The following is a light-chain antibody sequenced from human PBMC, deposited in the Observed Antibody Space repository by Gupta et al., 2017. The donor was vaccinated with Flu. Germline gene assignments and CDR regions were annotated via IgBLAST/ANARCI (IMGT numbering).Light chain of an antibody. Sequence: IQLTQSPSTLSAFVGDRVTITCRASQNVDDWLAWYQQKPGKAPKLLIYRASDLENGVSSRFSGSGSGTKFSLTINNLQPDDSAMYFCQQSYSFRTFGHGTKVEIQ. V-gene: IGKV1-5*03. CDR3: QQSYSFRT. CDR2: RAS. J-gene: IGKJ1*01. CDR1: QNVDDW.